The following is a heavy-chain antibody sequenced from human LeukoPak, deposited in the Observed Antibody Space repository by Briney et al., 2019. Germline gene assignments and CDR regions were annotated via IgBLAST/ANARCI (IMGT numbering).Heavy chain of an antibody. V-gene: IGHV3-53*01. D-gene: IGHD3/OR15-3a*01. CDR2: ISGSGGST. J-gene: IGHJ4*02. CDR1: GFTVSSNY. Sequence: GGSLRLSCAASGFTVSSNYMSWVRQAPGKGLEWVSAISGSGGSTYYADSVKGRFTISRDNAKNSLYLQMNSLRAEDTAVYYCARDWTSVDFDYWGQGTLVTVSS. CDR3: ARDWTSVDFDY.